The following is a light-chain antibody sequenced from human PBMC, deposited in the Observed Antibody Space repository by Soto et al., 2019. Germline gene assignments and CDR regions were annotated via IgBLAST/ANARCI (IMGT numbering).Light chain of an antibody. V-gene: IGKV4-1*01. CDR1: QSVLYASSNRNS. CDR2: WAS. J-gene: IGKJ2*01. Sequence: DIVMTQSPDSLAVSRGERATINCKSSQSVLYASSNRNSLAWFQQKPGQLPKLLISWASTRESGVPDRFSGSGSGTDFTLTISSLQAEDVAVYYCQQYISPPPTFDQGPKVEIK. CDR3: QQYISPPPT.